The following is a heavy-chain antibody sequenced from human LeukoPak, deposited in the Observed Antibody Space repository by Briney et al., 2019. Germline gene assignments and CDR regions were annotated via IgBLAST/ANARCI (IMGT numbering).Heavy chain of an antibody. CDR2: IYTSGST. CDR1: GGSISSGSYY. Sequence: SQTLSLTCTVSGGSISSGSYYWSWIRQPAGKGLEWIGRIYTSGSTNYNPSLKSRVTISVDTSRNQFSLNLSSVTAADTAVYYCARWSGSVTARNYYYYMDVWGEGTTVTVSS. V-gene: IGHV4-61*02. J-gene: IGHJ6*03. CDR3: ARWSGSVTARNYYYYMDV. D-gene: IGHD6-6*01.